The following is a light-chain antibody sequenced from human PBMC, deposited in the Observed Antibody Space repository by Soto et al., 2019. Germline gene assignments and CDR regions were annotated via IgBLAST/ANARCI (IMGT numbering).Light chain of an antibody. CDR2: EVS. V-gene: IGLV2-8*01. J-gene: IGLJ2*01. CDR3: SSYAGSNNFVV. CDR1: SSDVGAYSY. Sequence: QSALTQPPSASGSPGQSVTISCTGTSSDVGAYSYVSWYQQHPGKAPKLMIYEVSKRPSGVPDRFSGSKSGNTASLTASGLQAEDEADYYCSSYAGSNNFVVFGGGTKLTVL.